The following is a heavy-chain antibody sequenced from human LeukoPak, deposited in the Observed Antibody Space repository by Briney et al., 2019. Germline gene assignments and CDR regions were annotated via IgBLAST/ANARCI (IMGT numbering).Heavy chain of an antibody. Sequence: GASVKVSFKASGYTFTSYAMHWVRQAPGQRLEWMGWINAGNGNTKYSQKFQGRVTITRDTSASTAYMELSSLRSEETAVYYCARTHYSSSWYNYWGQGTLVTVSS. V-gene: IGHV1-3*01. D-gene: IGHD6-13*01. CDR3: ARTHYSSSWYNY. J-gene: IGHJ4*02. CDR1: GYTFTSYA. CDR2: INAGNGNT.